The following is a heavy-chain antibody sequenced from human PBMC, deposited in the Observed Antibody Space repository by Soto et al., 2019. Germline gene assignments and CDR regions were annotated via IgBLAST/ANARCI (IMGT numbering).Heavy chain of an antibody. Sequence: QLQLQESGPRLVKPAETLSLTGSVSGGSISSSSYSWGWIRQPPGKGLEWIGTIYYSGSTHYNPSLEGRVAISADTPNNQLSLRLSSVTAADTAVYSCGRQPGHCGSTTCFGYYSVDVWGQGTTVTVS. V-gene: IGHV4-39*01. CDR2: IYYSGST. J-gene: IGHJ6*02. CDR1: GGSISSSSYS. D-gene: IGHD2-2*01. CDR3: GRQPGHCGSTTCFGYYSVDV.